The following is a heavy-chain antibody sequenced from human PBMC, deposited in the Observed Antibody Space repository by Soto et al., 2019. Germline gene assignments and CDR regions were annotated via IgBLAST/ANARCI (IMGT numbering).Heavy chain of an antibody. Sequence: GESLKISCQGSGYSFSNYWIGWVRQMPGKGLEWMGIIYPGDSDTKYSPSCQGQVNISVDKSITTAYLQWSSLKASDTAMYYCARGYYYDSSGGTRGYYYYYGMDVWGQGTTVTVSS. J-gene: IGHJ6*02. CDR1: GYSFSNYW. D-gene: IGHD3-22*01. CDR2: IYPGDSDT. V-gene: IGHV5-51*01. CDR3: ARGYYYDSSGGTRGYYYYYGMDV.